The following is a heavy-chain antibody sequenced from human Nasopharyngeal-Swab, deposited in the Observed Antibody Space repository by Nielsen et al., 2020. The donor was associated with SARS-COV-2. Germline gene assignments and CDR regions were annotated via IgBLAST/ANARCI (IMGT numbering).Heavy chain of an antibody. CDR3: ARVFVYNYGMDV. CDR2: INAGNGHT. CDR1: GYNFASYI. J-gene: IGHJ6*02. Sequence: ASVKVSCKVSGYNFASYILHWVRQAPGQRPAWMGWINAGNGHTEYSQKFQGRVTITRDTSATTAYMELSSLRSEDTGVYYCARVFVYNYGMDVWGQGTTVTVSS. V-gene: IGHV1-3*01.